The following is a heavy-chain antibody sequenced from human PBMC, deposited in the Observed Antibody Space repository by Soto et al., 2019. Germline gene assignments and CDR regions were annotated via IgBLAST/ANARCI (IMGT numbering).Heavy chain of an antibody. V-gene: IGHV1-69*06. CDR1: GGTFSSSA. Sequence: SVKVSCKASGGTFSSSAISWVRQAPGQGLERMGGIIPNCGTTNYAQKFQGSVTMTGDKSISTAYMELSRLRSDDTAVYYCAREERTIFGAAPSLDVWGKGTTVTVS. D-gene: IGHD3-3*01. CDR2: IIPNCGTT. J-gene: IGHJ6*03. CDR3: AREERTIFGAAPSLDV.